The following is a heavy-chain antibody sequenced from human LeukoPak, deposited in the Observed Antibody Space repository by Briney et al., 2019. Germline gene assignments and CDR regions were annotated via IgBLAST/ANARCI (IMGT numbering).Heavy chain of an antibody. Sequence: SETLSLTCTVSGGSICSGRYYWAWIRQPPGKGLEWIGSIYNSWSTSYNPSLKSRVAMSVDTSKNQFSLRLSSVTAADTAVYYCARNITSLIPAGYFDYWGQGTLVAVSS. D-gene: IGHD2-2*01. CDR3: ARNITSLIPAGYFDY. CDR2: IYNSWST. V-gene: IGHV4-39*01. CDR1: GGSICSGRYY. J-gene: IGHJ4*02.